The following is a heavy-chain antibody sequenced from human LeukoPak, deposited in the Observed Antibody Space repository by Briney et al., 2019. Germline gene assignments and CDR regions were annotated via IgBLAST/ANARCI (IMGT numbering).Heavy chain of an antibody. CDR2: INHGGSVR. Sequence: PGGSLRLSCGASGFSFSTSWVTWVRQPPGKGLEWVASINHGGSVRHYVDSVKGRFTISRDNSKNSLSLQMSSLRAEDTAVYYCAKLLGDVTTFDYWGQGALVTVSS. V-gene: IGHV3-7*01. D-gene: IGHD4-17*01. J-gene: IGHJ4*02. CDR3: AKLLGDVTTFDY. CDR1: GFSFSTSW.